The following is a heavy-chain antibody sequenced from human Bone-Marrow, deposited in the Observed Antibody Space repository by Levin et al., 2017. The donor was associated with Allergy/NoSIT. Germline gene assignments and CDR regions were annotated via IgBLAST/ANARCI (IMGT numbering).Heavy chain of an antibody. V-gene: IGHV1-18*01. J-gene: IGHJ6*02. Sequence: ASVKVSCKASGYTFISYGISWVRQAPGQGLEWVGWISAYKGNTNYAQKVQGRVTMTTDTSTSTAYMELRSLRSDDTAVYYCARDPDIVVAPAARDYYYYGLDVWGQGTTVTVSS. CDR2: ISAYKGNT. CDR3: ARDPDIVVAPAARDYYYYGLDV. CDR1: GYTFISYG. D-gene: IGHD2-2*01.